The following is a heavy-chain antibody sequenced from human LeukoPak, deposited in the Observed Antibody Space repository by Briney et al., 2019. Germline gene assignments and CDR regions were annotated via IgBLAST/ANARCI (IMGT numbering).Heavy chain of an antibody. Sequence: GESLKISCKGSGYSFTTYWIGWVRQMPGKGLEWMGIIYPGDSDTRYSPSFQGQVTISADKSISTAYVQWSSLKASDTAMYYCARGWFGESYAFDIWGQGTMVTVSS. V-gene: IGHV5-51*01. CDR1: GYSFTTYW. CDR2: IYPGDSDT. CDR3: ARGWFGESYAFDI. J-gene: IGHJ3*02. D-gene: IGHD3-10*01.